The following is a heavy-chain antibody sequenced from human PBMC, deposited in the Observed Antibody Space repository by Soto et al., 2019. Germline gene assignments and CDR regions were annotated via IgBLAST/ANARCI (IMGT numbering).Heavy chain of an antibody. CDR3: ARGYCSAVGCYVHYYYGFDG. V-gene: IGHV3-23*01. CDR1: GFTFRNYA. J-gene: IGHJ6*02. Sequence: PGGSLRLSCAAAGFTFRNYAMNWVRQAPGKGLELVSSISSNGGSAYYADSVKGRFTISRDNSKNTLYLQMNSLRADDTAVYYCARGYCSAVGCYVHYYYGFDGWGQGTTVTVSS. CDR2: ISSNGGSA. D-gene: IGHD2-15*01.